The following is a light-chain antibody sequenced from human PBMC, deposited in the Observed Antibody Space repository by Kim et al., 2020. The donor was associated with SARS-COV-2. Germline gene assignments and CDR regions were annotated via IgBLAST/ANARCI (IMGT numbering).Light chain of an antibody. J-gene: IGLJ3*02. CDR3: SARDSSLSAWV. CDR1: SNNVGNQG. CDR2: RNN. V-gene: IGLV10-54*01. Sequence: QAGLTQPPSVSKDLRQTATLTCTGDSNNVGNQGAAWLQQHQGHPPKLLFYRNNNRPSGISERFSASRSGNIASLTITGLRPEDEADYYCSARDSSLSAWVFGGGTKLTVL.